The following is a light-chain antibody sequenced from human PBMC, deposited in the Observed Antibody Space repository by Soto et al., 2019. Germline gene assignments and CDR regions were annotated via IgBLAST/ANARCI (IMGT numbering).Light chain of an antibody. J-gene: IGKJ1*01. CDR1: QSVSSN. CDR3: QMYNTALRGT. CDR2: GAS. Sequence: EIVITQAPATLSVSPGERATLSFRASQSVSSNLAWYQQKPGQAPRLLIYGASTSATGIPARFSGSGSGTEFTLTISSLQSEDVATYYCQMYNTALRGTFGQGTKVDIK. V-gene: IGKV3-15*01.